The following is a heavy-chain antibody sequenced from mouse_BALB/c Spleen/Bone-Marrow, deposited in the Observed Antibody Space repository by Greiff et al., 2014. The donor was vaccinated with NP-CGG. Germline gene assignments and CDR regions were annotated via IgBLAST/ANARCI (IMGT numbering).Heavy chain of an antibody. V-gene: IGHV1S81*02. Sequence: VKLQESGAELVKPGASVKLSCKASGYTFTSYWMQWVKQRPGQGLEWIGEINPSNGRINYNEKFKSKATLTVDKSSSTAYMQLSSLTSEDSAVHYCARKYYGSSYVWYFDVWGAGTTVTVSS. J-gene: IGHJ1*01. D-gene: IGHD1-1*01. CDR3: ARKYYGSSYVWYFDV. CDR2: INPSNGRI. CDR1: GYTFTSYW.